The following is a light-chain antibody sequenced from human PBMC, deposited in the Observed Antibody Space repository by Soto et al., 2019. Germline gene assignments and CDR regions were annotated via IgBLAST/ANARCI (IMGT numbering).Light chain of an antibody. CDR2: EVN. Sequence: QSVLTQPASVSGSPGQSVTISCTGPRSDIGESNFISWYQQSPGKAPRLLIYEVNNRPSGVSRRFPGSKAGNTASLTISGLLEDDEADYFCASFRSGTILVFGSGTKVTVL. CDR3: ASFRSGTILV. J-gene: IGLJ1*01. CDR1: RSDIGESNF. V-gene: IGLV2-14*01.